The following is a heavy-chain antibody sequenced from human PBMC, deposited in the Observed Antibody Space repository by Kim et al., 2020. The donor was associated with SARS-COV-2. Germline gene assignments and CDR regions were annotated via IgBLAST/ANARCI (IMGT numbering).Heavy chain of an antibody. D-gene: IGHD2-15*01. CDR1: GFTFSSYA. Sequence: GGSLRLSCAASGFTFSSYAMSWVRQAPGKGLEWVSAISGSGGSTYYADSVKGRFTISRDNSKNTLYLQMNSLRAEDTAVYYCVKGPVVAATPQYFQHWGQGTLVTVSS. J-gene: IGHJ1*01. CDR2: ISGSGGST. V-gene: IGHV3-23*01. CDR3: VKGPVVAATPQYFQH.